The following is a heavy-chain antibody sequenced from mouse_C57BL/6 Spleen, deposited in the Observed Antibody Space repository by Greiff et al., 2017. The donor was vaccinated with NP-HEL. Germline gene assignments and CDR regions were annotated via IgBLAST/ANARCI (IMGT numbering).Heavy chain of an antibody. J-gene: IGHJ3*01. V-gene: IGHV5-9-1*02. CDR1: GFPFSSYA. Sequence: EVKLVESGEGLVKPGGSLKLSCAASGFPFSSYAMSWVRQTPEKRLEWVAYISSGGDYIYYADTVKGRFTISRDNARNTLYLQMSSLKSEDTAMYYCTRDRTGTTWFAYWGQGTLVTVSA. D-gene: IGHD4-1*01. CDR2: ISSGGDYI. CDR3: TRDRTGTTWFAY.